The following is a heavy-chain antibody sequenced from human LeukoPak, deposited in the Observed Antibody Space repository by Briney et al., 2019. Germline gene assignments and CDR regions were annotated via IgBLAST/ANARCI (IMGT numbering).Heavy chain of an antibody. V-gene: IGHV1-69*06. CDR2: IIPIFGTA. D-gene: IGHD6-6*01. CDR3: AREGWVYSSSFSRKYYYYYMDV. CDR1: GGIFSSYA. J-gene: IGHJ6*03. Sequence: ASVKVSCKASGGIFSSYAISWVRQAPGQGLEWMGGIIPIFGTANYAQKFQGRVTITADKSTSTAYMELSSLRSEDTAVYYCAREGWVYSSSFSRKYYYYYMDVWGKGTTVTVSS.